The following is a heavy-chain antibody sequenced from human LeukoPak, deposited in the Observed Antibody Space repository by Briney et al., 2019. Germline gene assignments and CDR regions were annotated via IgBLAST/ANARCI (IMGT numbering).Heavy chain of an antibody. CDR2: ISSSGSTI. J-gene: IGHJ4*02. CDR1: GFPFSTYE. Sequence: GGSLRLSCAASGFPFSTYEMKWVRQAPGMGLEWVSYISSSGSTIYYAGSVKGRFTISRDNAKNSLSLQMNSLRAEDTAVYYCARVGAYAAVNWWGQGTLDTVSS. V-gene: IGHV3-48*03. D-gene: IGHD1-20*01. CDR3: ARVGAYAAVNW.